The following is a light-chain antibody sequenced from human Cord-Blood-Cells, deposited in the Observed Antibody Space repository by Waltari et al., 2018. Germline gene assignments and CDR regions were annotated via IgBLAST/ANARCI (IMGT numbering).Light chain of an antibody. CDR2: DDS. Sequence: SYVLTQPPSVSVAPGKTARITCGGNNIGSKSVQWYQQKPGQAPVLVVYDDSDRPSGIPERCAGSNSGNTATLTISRVEAGDEADYYCQVWDSSSDHYVFGTGTKVTVL. CDR1: NIGSKS. J-gene: IGLJ1*01. CDR3: QVWDSSSDHYV. V-gene: IGLV3-21*03.